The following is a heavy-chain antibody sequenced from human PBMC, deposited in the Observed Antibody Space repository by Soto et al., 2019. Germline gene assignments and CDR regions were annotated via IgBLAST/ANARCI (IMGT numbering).Heavy chain of an antibody. J-gene: IGHJ4*02. CDR2: IKYDGTKK. D-gene: IGHD3-16*01. CDR1: GLTSSLYW. CDR3: VGYNRARGSY. V-gene: IGHV3-7*01. Sequence: EGSWRHSCAASGLTSSLYWMNWVRQAPGRGLEWVANIKYDGTKKDYVDSVKGRFSISRDNAKNSLYLQMNSLRGEDTAIYYCVGYNRARGSYWGQGT.